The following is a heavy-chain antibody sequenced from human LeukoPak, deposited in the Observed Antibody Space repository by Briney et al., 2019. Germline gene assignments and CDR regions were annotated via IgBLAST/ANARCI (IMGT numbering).Heavy chain of an antibody. Sequence: SETLSLTCSVSTGFTTYDYWNWIRQPAGKAPEWIGRIHTTGSTNYNPSLKSRLTMSLDKSKNQFSLKMTSMTAADTALYYCARGGSNRHFDSWGRGILVTVSS. D-gene: IGHD2/OR15-2a*01. CDR3: ARGGSNRHFDS. CDR2: IHTTGST. V-gene: IGHV4-4*07. CDR1: TGFTTYDY. J-gene: IGHJ4*02.